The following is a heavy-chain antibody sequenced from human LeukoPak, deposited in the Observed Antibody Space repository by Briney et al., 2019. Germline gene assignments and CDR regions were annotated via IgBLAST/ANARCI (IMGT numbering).Heavy chain of an antibody. D-gene: IGHD3-3*01. J-gene: IGHJ4*02. CDR1: GYTFTGYY. CDR3: AIGAGFGVVITSFDY. Sequence: ASVKVSCKASGYTFTGYYMHWVRQAPGQGLEWMGWINPNSGGTNYAQKFQGRVTMTRDTPISTAYMELSRLRSDDTAVYYCAIGAGFGVVITSFDYWGQGTLVTVSS. V-gene: IGHV1-2*02. CDR2: INPNSGGT.